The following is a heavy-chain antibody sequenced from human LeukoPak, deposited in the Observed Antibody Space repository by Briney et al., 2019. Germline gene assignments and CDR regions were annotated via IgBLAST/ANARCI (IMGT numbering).Heavy chain of an antibody. CDR3: ARGGGAAAGI. Sequence: TSETLSLTCAVYGGSFSGYYCSWIRQPPGKGLEWIGEIDHSGTTNYNPSLKSRVTISSGTSKNQFSLKLSSVTAADTAVYYCARGGGAAAGIWGQGTLVTVSS. CDR2: IDHSGTT. J-gene: IGHJ4*02. V-gene: IGHV4-34*01. D-gene: IGHD6-13*01. CDR1: GGSFSGYY.